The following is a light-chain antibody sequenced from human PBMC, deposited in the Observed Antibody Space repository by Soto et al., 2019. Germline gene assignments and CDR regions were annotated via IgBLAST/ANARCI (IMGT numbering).Light chain of an antibody. Sequence: EIVLTQSPASLSLSPGERATLSCRASQGVSSYLAWYQQKPGQAPRLLIYDASNRATGIPARFSGSGSGTDFTLTISSLEPEDFAVYYCQQRSNWRITFGQGTRLEI. CDR2: DAS. CDR3: QQRSNWRIT. V-gene: IGKV3-11*01. J-gene: IGKJ5*01. CDR1: QGVSSY.